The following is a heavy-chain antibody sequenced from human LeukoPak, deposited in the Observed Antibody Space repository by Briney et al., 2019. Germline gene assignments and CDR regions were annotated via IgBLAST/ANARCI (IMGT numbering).Heavy chain of an antibody. V-gene: IGHV1-8*02. J-gene: IGHJ6*03. CDR2: MNPNSGNT. D-gene: IGHD2-2*01. CDR1: GYTFTSYD. Sequence: ASVKVSCKASGYTFTSYDINLVRQATGQGLEWMGWMNPNSGNTGYAQKLQGRVTMTTDTSTSTAYMELRSLRSDDTAVYYCARVALYRPLPTEGYYYYYMDVWGKGTTVTVSS. CDR3: ARVALYRPLPTEGYYYYYMDV.